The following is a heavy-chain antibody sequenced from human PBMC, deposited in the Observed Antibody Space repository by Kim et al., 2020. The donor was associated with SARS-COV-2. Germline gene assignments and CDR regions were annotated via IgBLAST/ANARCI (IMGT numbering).Heavy chain of an antibody. CDR3: ARDQPITIFGVVNINAFDI. Sequence: SETLSLTCTVSGGSISSSSYYWGWIRQPPGKGLEWIGSIYYSGSTYYNPSLKSRVTISVDTSKNQFSLKLSSVTAADTAVYYCARDQPITIFGVVNINAFDIWGQGTMVTVSS. V-gene: IGHV4-39*07. J-gene: IGHJ3*02. CDR1: GGSISSSSYY. D-gene: IGHD3-3*01. CDR2: IYYSGST.